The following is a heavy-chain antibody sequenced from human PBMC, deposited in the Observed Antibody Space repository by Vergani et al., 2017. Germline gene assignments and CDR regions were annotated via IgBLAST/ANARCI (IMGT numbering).Heavy chain of an antibody. D-gene: IGHD3-22*01. J-gene: IGHJ5*02. Sequence: QVQLQQWGAGLLKPSETLSITCAVYGGSFSGYYWSWIRQPPGKGLEWIGESNHSGSTNYNPSLKSRVTISVDTSKNQFSLKLSSVTAADTAVYYCASSYYYDSSGYYWFDPWGQGTLVTVSS. CDR2: SNHSGST. CDR3: ASSYYYDSSGYYWFDP. CDR1: GGSFSGYY. V-gene: IGHV4-34*01.